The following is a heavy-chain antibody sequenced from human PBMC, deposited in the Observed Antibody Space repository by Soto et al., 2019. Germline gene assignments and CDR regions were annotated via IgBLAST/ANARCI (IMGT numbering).Heavy chain of an antibody. D-gene: IGHD4-17*01. CDR2: TYYRSKWYN. V-gene: IGHV6-1*01. CDR3: ARAPLGMTTVTTGGFDP. Sequence: QVQLQQSGPGLVKPSQTLSLTCAISGDSVSSNSAAWNWIRQSPSRGLEWLGRTYYRSKWYNDYAVSVKSRITSNPDTSKNQFSLQLNSVTPEDTAVYYCARAPLGMTTVTTGGFDPWGQGTLVTVSS. J-gene: IGHJ5*02. CDR1: GDSVSSNSAA.